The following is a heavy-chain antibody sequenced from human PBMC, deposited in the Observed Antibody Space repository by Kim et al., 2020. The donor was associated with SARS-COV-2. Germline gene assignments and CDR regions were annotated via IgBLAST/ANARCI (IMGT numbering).Heavy chain of an antibody. V-gene: IGHV7-4-1*02. J-gene: IGHJ4*02. Sequence: ASVKVSCKAFGYTFTKYAINWVRQAPGQGLDWMGWIDTNTGNPTHAQGFTGRFVFSFDSSVRTAYLQISGLKPEDTAIYFCARGDPRDCWGQGTLVTVSS. CDR1: GYTFTKYA. CDR2: IDTNTGNP. CDR3: ARGDPRDC.